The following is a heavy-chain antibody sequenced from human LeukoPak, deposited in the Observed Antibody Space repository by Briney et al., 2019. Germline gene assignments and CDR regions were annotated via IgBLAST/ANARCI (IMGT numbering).Heavy chain of an antibody. J-gene: IGHJ4*02. CDR1: GGSISSYY. CDR3: ARGSEWSYYDY. Sequence: KPSETLSLTCTVSGGSISSYYWSWIRQPPGKGLKWIGYIYYSGSTNYNPSLKSRVTISVDTSKNQFSLKLSSVTAADTAVYYCARGSEWSYYDYWGQGTLVTVSS. CDR2: IYYSGST. V-gene: IGHV4-59*01. D-gene: IGHD3-10*01.